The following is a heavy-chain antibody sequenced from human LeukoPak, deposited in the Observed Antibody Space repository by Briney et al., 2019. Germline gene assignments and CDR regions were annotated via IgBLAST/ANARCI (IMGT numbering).Heavy chain of an antibody. J-gene: IGHJ4*02. Sequence: GGSLRLSCAASGFTFGSYAMHWVRQAPGEGLEWVAVISYDGSNKYYADSVKGRFTISRDNSKNTLCLQMNSLRAEDTAVYYCAKLWFGESHPDYWGQGTLVTVSS. CDR2: ISYDGSNK. D-gene: IGHD3-10*01. CDR3: AKLWFGESHPDY. V-gene: IGHV3-30-3*02. CDR1: GFTFGSYA.